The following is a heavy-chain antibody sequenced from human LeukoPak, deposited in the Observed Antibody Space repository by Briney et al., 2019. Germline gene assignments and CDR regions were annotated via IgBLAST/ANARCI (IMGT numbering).Heavy chain of an antibody. D-gene: IGHD3-22*01. Sequence: GGSLRLSRAPSVFTFSSYSMNGGRQAPQRGLERVSSISSSSSYIYYADSVRGRFTISRDNAKNSLYLQMNSLRAEDTAVYYCARDFPYYDSSGYYAYWGQGTLVTVSS. CDR3: ARDFPYYDSSGYYAY. CDR2: ISSSSSYI. J-gene: IGHJ4*02. V-gene: IGHV3-21*01. CDR1: VFTFSSYS.